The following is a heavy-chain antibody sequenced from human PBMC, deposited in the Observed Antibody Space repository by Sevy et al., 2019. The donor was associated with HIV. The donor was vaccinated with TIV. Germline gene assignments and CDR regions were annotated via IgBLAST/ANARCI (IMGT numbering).Heavy chain of an antibody. J-gene: IGHJ4*02. CDR2: IYSGGST. CDR3: ARSDPIIVVPGFDY. Sequence: GGSLRLSCAASGFTVSSNYMSWDRQAPGKGLEWVSVIYSGGSTYYADSVKGRFTISRANSKNTLYLQMNSLRAEDTAVYYCARSDPIIVVPGFDYWGQGTLVTVSS. D-gene: IGHD2-2*01. CDR1: GFTVSSNY. V-gene: IGHV3-66*01.